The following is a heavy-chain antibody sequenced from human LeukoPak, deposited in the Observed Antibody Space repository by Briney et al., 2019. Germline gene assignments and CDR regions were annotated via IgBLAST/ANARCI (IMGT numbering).Heavy chain of an antibody. J-gene: IGHJ5*02. V-gene: IGHV4-34*01. CDR1: GGSFSGYY. CDR3: AREDRFDIVVVPAATGRASWFDP. D-gene: IGHD2-2*01. Sequence: SETLSLTCAVYGGSFSGYYWSWIRQTPGKGLEWIGEINHSGSTNYNPSLKSRVTISVDTSKNQFSLKLSSVTAADTAVYYCAREDRFDIVVVPAATGRASWFDPWGQGTLVTVSS. CDR2: INHSGST.